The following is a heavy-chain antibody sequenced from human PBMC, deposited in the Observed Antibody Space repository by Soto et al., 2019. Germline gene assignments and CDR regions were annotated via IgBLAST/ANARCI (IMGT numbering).Heavy chain of an antibody. CDR3: VKAVYLLDFDY. V-gene: IGHV3-23*01. CDR1: GFTFSSYA. J-gene: IGHJ4*02. CDR2: ISGTGTTT. D-gene: IGHD2-8*01. Sequence: LRLSCAASGFTFSSYAMTWVRQAPGKGLEWVSTISGTGTTTYYADSVKGRFTISRDNSKNTLYLQMNSLRTEDTAVYYCVKAVYLLDFDYWGQGTLVTVSS.